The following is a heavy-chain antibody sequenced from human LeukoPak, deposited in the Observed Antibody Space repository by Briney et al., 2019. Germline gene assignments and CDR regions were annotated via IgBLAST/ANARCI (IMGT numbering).Heavy chain of an antibody. V-gene: IGHV1-18*01. J-gene: IGHJ4*02. CDR3: AISAPGGYSSYDY. D-gene: IGHD6-13*01. CDR2: ISACNGNT. Sequence: ASVKVSCKASGYTFTSYGISWVRQAPGQELEWMGWISACNGNTNYAQKLQGRVTMTTDTSTSTAYMELRSLRSDDTAVYYCAISAPGGYSSYDYWGQGTLVTVSS. CDR1: GYTFTSYG.